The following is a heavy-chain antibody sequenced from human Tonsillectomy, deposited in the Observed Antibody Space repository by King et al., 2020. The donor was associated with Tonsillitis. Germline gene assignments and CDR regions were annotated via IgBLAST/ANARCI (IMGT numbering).Heavy chain of an antibody. D-gene: IGHD1-26*01. Sequence: EVQLVESGGGLVQPGGSLRLSCAASGFTFSNYWIGWVRRAPGKGLEWVANIKKDGSTQYYGDSVKGRFTISRDKAKNSVYLHMNSLRAEDTAVYYCVRHGSSCFNFWGQGTLVTVSS. J-gene: IGHJ4*02. V-gene: IGHV3-7*01. CDR1: GFTFSNYW. CDR3: VRHGSSCFNF. CDR2: IKKDGSTQ.